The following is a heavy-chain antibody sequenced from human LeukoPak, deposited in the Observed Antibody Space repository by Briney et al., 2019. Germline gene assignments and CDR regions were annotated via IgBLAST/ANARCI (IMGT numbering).Heavy chain of an antibody. V-gene: IGHV7-4-1*02. J-gene: IGHJ5*01. CDR3: ARAYQPLGGLSFPDS. CDR1: GYTFTNYA. Sequence: ATVKVSCKASGYTFTNYAMNWVRQAPGQGLEWMGWINPNTGNPAYAQGFTGRFVFSLDTSVTTTYLQISGLKAEDTAVYYCARAYQPLGGLSFPDSWGQGTLVTVSS. D-gene: IGHD3-16*02. CDR2: INPNTGNP.